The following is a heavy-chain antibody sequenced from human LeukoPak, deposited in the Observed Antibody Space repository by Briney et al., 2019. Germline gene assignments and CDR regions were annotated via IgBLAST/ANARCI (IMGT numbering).Heavy chain of an antibody. CDR2: ISAYNGNT. CDR3: ARDRLTYDSSAPPFDY. V-gene: IGHV1-18*01. D-gene: IGHD3-22*01. CDR1: GYTFTSYG. Sequence: ASVKVSCKASGYTFTSYGISWVRQAPGQGLEWMGWISAYNGNTNYAQKLQGRVTMTTDTSTSTAYMELRSLRSDDTAVYYCARDRLTYDSSAPPFDYWGQGTLVTVSS. J-gene: IGHJ4*02.